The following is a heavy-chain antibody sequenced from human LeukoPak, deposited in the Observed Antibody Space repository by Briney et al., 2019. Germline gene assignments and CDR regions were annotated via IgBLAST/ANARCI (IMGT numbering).Heavy chain of an antibody. CDR3: ALLGAASDAFDI. V-gene: IGHV4-39*07. J-gene: IGHJ3*02. CDR1: GGSISSSSYY. CDR2: IYYSGST. Sequence: SETLSLTCTASGGSISSSSYYWGWIRQPPGKGLEWIGSIYYSGSTYYNPSLKSRVTISVDTSKNQFSLKLSSVTAADTAVYYCALLGAASDAFDIWGQGTMVTVSS. D-gene: IGHD2-8*02.